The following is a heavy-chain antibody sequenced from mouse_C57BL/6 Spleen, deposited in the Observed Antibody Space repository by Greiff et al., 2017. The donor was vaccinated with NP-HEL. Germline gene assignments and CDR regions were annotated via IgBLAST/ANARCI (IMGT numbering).Heavy chain of an antibody. D-gene: IGHD2-5*01. CDR1: GYTFTDYN. V-gene: IGHV1-18*01. CDR3: ARGPYYSNYGGAMDY. CDR2: INPNNGGT. Sequence: VQLQQSGPELVKPGASVKIPCKASGYTFTDYNMDWVKQSHGKSLEWIGDINPNNGGTIYNQKFKGKATLTVDKSSSTAYMELRSLTSEDTAVYYCARGPYYSNYGGAMDYWGQGTSVTVSS. J-gene: IGHJ4*01.